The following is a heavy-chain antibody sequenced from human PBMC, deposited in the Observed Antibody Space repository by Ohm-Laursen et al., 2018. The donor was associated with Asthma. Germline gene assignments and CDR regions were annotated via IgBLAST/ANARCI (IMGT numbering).Heavy chain of an antibody. CDR1: GGSIGSDDYY. CDR3: ARDSDDDYGDY. V-gene: IGHV4-30-4*01. Sequence: TLSLTCTVSGGSIGSDDYYWSWIRQPPGKGLEWIGYIYHSVSTYYSPSLKSRVAISGDTSKNQFSLKLSFVTAADTAVYYCARDSDDDYGDYWGQGTLVTVSS. CDR2: IYHSVST. J-gene: IGHJ4*02. D-gene: IGHD3-3*01.